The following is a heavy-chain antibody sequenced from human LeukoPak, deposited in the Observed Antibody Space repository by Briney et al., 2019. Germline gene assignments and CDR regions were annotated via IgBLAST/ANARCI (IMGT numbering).Heavy chain of an antibody. J-gene: IGHJ4*02. CDR2: IFYSGSA. CDR3: VGSSSGYYFQVHH. CDR1: NYSISNSDW. D-gene: IGHD3-22*01. V-gene: IGHV4-28*01. Sequence: SETLSLTCAVSNYSISNSDWWGWIRQPPGKGLEWIGYIFYSGSAYYNPSLKSRVTMSVDMSKNQFSLTLSSVTAVDTGVYYCVGSSSGYYFQVHHWGQGALVTVSS.